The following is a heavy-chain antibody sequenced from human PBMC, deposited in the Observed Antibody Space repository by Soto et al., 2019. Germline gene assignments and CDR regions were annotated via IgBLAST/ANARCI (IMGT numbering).Heavy chain of an antibody. Sequence: ASVKVSCKASGYTFTSYYMHWVRQAPGQGLEWMGIINPSGGSTSYAQKFQGRVTMTRDTSTSTVYMELSSLRSEDTAVYYCARAFPPRDYDFWSGYYSNFDYWGQGTLVTVSS. CDR3: ARAFPPRDYDFWSGYYSNFDY. V-gene: IGHV1-46*01. J-gene: IGHJ4*02. D-gene: IGHD3-3*01. CDR2: INPSGGST. CDR1: GYTFTSYY.